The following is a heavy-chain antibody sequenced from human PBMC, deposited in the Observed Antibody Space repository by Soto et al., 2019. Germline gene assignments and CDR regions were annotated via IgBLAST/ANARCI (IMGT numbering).Heavy chain of an antibody. Sequence: ASVKVSCKASGYTFTGYYMHWVRQAPGQGLEWMGWINPNGGGTNYAQKFQGRVTMTRDTSISTAYMELSRLRSDDTAVYYCAREGYDYVWGSYRLEYWGQGTLVTVSS. J-gene: IGHJ4*02. CDR2: INPNGGGT. CDR1: GYTFTGYY. CDR3: AREGYDYVWGSYRLEY. V-gene: IGHV1-2*02. D-gene: IGHD3-16*02.